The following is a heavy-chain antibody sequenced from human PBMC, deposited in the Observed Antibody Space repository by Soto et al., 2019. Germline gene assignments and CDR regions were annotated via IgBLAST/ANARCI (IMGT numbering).Heavy chain of an antibody. Sequence: PSETLSLTCTVSGGSISSSSYYWGWIRQPPGKGLEWIGSIYYSGSTYYNPSLKSRVTISVDTSKNQFSLKLSSVTAADTAVYYCASDIIAAAGDGDYYYYMDVWGKGTTVTVSS. D-gene: IGHD6-13*01. V-gene: IGHV4-39*01. CDR3: ASDIIAAAGDGDYYYYMDV. CDR1: GGSISSSSYY. CDR2: IYYSGST. J-gene: IGHJ6*03.